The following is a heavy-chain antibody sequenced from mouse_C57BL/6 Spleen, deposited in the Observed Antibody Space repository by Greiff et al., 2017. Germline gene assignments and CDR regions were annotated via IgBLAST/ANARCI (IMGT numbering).Heavy chain of an antibody. CDR3: ARSGGSVMDY. V-gene: IGHV1-74*01. CDR1: GYTFTTYW. D-gene: IGHD1-1*01. J-gene: IGHJ2*01. Sequence: QVHLQLPGAELVKPWASVSLSCTSSGYTFTTYWMHWVKLSPGPGLEWIGLIHPSESDANYNQTFKGKATLTVDTSSSTAYMQLSSLTSEDAAVYYCARSGGSVMDYWGQGTTLTVSA. CDR2: IHPSESDA.